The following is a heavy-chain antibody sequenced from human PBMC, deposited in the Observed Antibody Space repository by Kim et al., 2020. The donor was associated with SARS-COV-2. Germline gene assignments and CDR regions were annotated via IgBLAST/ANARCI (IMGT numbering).Heavy chain of an antibody. D-gene: IGHD6-13*01. J-gene: IGHJ3*01. V-gene: IGHV4-4*02. CDR1: GGSISSSNW. CDR2: IYHIGST. CDR3: AREAAAGVGHAFDV. Sequence: SETLSLTCAVSGGSISSSNWWSWVRQPPGKGLECIGEIYHIGSTNYNPALKSRVTISVDKSKNQFSLKLISVTAADTAVYYCAREAAAGVGHAFDVWGQGTMVTVST.